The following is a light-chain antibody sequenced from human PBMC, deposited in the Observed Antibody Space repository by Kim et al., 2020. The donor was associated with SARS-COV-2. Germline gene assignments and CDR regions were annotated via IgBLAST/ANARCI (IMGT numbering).Light chain of an antibody. V-gene: IGLV2-11*01. J-gene: IGLJ3*02. CDR3: CSYAGSYTFWV. Sequence: LTQPRSVSGSPGQSVTISCTGTSSDVGGYNYVSWYQQHPGKAPKLMIYDVSKRPSGVPDRFSGSKSGNTASLTISGLQAEDEADYYCCSYAGSYTFWVFGGGTQLTVL. CDR1: SSDVGGYNY. CDR2: DVS.